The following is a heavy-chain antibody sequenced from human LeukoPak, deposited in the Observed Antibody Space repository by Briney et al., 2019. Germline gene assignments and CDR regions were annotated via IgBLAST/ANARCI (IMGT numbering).Heavy chain of an antibody. CDR1: GFTFSSYA. CDR2: ILGRGGST. J-gene: IGHJ3*02. CDR3: AKCLNVVVPAAPLDI. D-gene: IGHD2-2*01. V-gene: IGHV3-23*01. Sequence: GGCLSLSCAASGFTFSSYATSWVRHAPGRGLGWVSAILGRGGSTNYADSGKERFTISRDNSKNTLYLQMNSLRAEDTAVYYCAKCLNVVVPAAPLDIWGQGTMVTVSS.